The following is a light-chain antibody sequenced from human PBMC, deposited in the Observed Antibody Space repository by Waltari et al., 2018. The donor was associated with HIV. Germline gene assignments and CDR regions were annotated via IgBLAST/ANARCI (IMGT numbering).Light chain of an antibody. V-gene: IGKV3-15*01. J-gene: IGKJ5*01. CDR2: GAS. CDR1: QSVSSN. Sequence: EIVMTQSPATLSVSPGERANLSCRASQSVSSNLTWYQQKPGPAPRLLIYGASTRATGIPARFSGSGSGTEFTLTISSLQSEDFAVYYCQQYNNWPITFGQGTRLEIK. CDR3: QQYNNWPIT.